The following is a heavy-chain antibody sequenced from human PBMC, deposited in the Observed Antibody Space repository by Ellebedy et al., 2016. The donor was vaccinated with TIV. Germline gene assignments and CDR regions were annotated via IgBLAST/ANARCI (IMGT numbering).Heavy chain of an antibody. V-gene: IGHV3-74*01. CDR3: AKARTTGTKGAFDY. J-gene: IGHJ4*02. Sequence: GESLKISCAASGFTFSSYWMHWVRQAPGKGLVWVSRIKGDGSITDYADSVKGRFTISRDNAKNTLYLQMNSLRAEDTAVYYCAKARTTGTKGAFDYWGQGTLVTVSS. CDR2: IKGDGSIT. CDR1: GFTFSSYW. D-gene: IGHD1-1*01.